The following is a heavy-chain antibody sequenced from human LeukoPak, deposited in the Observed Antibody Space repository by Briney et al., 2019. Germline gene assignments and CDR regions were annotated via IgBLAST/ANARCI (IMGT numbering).Heavy chain of an antibody. J-gene: IGHJ4*02. CDR2: IIPIFGTA. Sequence: SVKVSCKASGGTFSSYAIGWVRQAPGQGLEWMGGIIPIFGTANYAQKFQGRVTITADESTSTAYMELSSLRSEDTAVYYCARDGGYSSGSDYWGQGTLVTVSS. V-gene: IGHV1-69*01. CDR3: ARDGGYSSGSDY. D-gene: IGHD3-22*01. CDR1: GGTFSSYA.